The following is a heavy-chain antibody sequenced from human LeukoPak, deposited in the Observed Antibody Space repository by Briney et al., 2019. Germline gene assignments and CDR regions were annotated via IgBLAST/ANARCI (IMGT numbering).Heavy chain of an antibody. D-gene: IGHD4-23*01. J-gene: IGHJ4*02. V-gene: IGHV4-59*12. CDR1: GGSISSYY. Sequence: PSETLSLTCTVSGGSISSYYWSWIRQPPGKGLEWIGYIYYSGSTNYNPSLKSRVTISVDTSKNQFSLKLSSVIAADTAVYYCARDSGYGGRLDYWGQGTLVTVSS. CDR3: ARDSGYGGRLDY. CDR2: IYYSGST.